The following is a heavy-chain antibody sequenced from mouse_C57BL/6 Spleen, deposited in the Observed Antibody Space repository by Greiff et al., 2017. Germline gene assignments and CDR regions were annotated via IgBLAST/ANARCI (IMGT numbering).Heavy chain of an antibody. CDR1: GFTFSSYG. CDR3: ARPYSNYEEYWYFDV. Sequence: EVNVVESGGDLVKPGGSLKLSCAASGFTFSSYGMSWVRQTPDKRLEWVATISSGGSYTYYPDSVKGRFTISRDNAKNTLYLQMSSLKSEDTAMYYCARPYSNYEEYWYFDVWGTGTTVTVSS. V-gene: IGHV5-6*01. D-gene: IGHD2-5*01. CDR2: ISSGGSYT. J-gene: IGHJ1*03.